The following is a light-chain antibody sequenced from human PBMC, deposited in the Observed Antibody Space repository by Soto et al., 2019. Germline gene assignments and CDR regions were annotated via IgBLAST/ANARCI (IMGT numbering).Light chain of an antibody. J-gene: IGKJ1*01. Sequence: EIVMTQSPATLSVSPGEGATLSCRTSQSVSSDLAWYQRKPGQAPRLLFSGASARATGIPARFSGSGSGTEFTLTISSLQSEDFAVYYCQQYNSCPPTSGQGTK. V-gene: IGKV3-15*01. CDR1: QSVSSD. CDR3: QQYNSCPPT. CDR2: GAS.